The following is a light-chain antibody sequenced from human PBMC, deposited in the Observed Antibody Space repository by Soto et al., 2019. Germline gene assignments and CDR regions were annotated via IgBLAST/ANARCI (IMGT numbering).Light chain of an antibody. J-gene: IGKJ4*01. CDR2: AAS. Sequence: EIVVTQSPATLSVSPGERATLSCRASQSVSSNLAWYQQKPSQTPRILIYAASTRATGIPARFSGSGSGTEFTLTISSLQSEDFAVYYCQQYQNWPLTFGGGTKVDIK. CDR1: QSVSSN. V-gene: IGKV3-15*01. CDR3: QQYQNWPLT.